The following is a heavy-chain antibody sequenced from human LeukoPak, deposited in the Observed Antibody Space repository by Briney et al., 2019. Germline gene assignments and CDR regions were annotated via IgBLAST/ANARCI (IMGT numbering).Heavy chain of an antibody. D-gene: IGHD2-15*01. V-gene: IGHV3-23*01. J-gene: IGHJ4*02. CDR3: AKDPYCSGGGCYAQTFDY. CDR2: ISGSGGST. CDR1: GFPFSSYA. Sequence: GGSLRLSCAASGFPFSSYAMSWVRQAPGKGLEWASGISGSGGSTYYADSVKGRFTISRDNSKNTLYVQMNSLRAEDTAVYYCAKDPYCSGGGCYAQTFDYWGQGTLVTVSS.